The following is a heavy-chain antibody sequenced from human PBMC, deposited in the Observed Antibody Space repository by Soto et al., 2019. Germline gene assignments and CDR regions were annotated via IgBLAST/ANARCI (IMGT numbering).Heavy chain of an antibody. CDR3: ARDPPTTGFDP. J-gene: IGHJ5*02. Sequence: SETLSLTCTVSGGSISSYYWSWIRQPPGKGLEWIGYIYYSGSTNYNPSLKSRVTISVDASKNQFSLKLSSVTAADTAVYYCARDPPTTGFDPWGQGTLVTVSS. D-gene: IGHD4-17*01. V-gene: IGHV4-59*01. CDR2: IYYSGST. CDR1: GGSISSYY.